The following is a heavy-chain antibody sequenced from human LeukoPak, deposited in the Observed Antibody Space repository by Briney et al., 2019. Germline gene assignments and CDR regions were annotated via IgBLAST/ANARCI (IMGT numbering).Heavy chain of an antibody. Sequence: SGPTLVKPTQTLTLTCTFSGFSLSTSGVGVGWIRQPPGKALEWLALIYWNDDKRYSPSLKSRLTITKDTSKNQVVLTMTNMNPVDTATYYSAHGRVLDAFDIWGQGTMVTVSS. V-gene: IGHV2-5*01. CDR1: GFSLSTSGVG. CDR3: AHGRVLDAFDI. CDR2: IYWNDDK. D-gene: IGHD3-10*01. J-gene: IGHJ3*02.